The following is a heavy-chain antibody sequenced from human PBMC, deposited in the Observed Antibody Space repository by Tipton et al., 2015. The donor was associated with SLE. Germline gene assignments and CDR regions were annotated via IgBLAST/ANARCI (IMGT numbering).Heavy chain of an antibody. Sequence: QSGAEVKKPGASVKVSCKASGYTFTSYDINWVRQATGQGLEWMGWMNPNSGNTGYAQKFQGRVTMTRNTSISTAYMELSSLRSEDTAVYYCAKDRGHSGYVHDAFDIWGQGTMVTVSS. J-gene: IGHJ3*02. CDR2: MNPNSGNT. D-gene: IGHD5-12*01. V-gene: IGHV1-8*02. CDR1: GYTFTSYD. CDR3: AKDRGHSGYVHDAFDI.